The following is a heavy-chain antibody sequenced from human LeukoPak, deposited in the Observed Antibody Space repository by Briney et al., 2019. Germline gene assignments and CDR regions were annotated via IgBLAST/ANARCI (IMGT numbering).Heavy chain of an antibody. J-gene: IGHJ6*02. V-gene: IGHV3-30-3*01. CDR1: GFTFSSYA. CDR3: ARGGTLVAYYYGMDV. Sequence: GGSLRLSCAASGFTFSSYAMHWVRQAPGKGLEWVAVISYDGSNKYYADSVKGRFTISRDNSKNTLYLQMNSLRAEDTAVYYCARGGTLVAYYYGMDVWGQGTTVTVSS. D-gene: IGHD3-16*01. CDR2: ISYDGSNK.